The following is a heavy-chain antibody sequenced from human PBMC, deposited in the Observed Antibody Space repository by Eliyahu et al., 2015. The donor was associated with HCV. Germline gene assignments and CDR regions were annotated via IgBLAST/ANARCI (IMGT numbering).Heavy chain of an antibody. D-gene: IGHD6-13*01. CDR3: ARVGSWDAFDI. J-gene: IGHJ3*02. Sequence: QVQLVQSGAEVKXPXSSVKVSXKASGGTFSSXTISWVRQAPGXGLEWMGRIIPILGIANYAQKFQGRVTITADKSTSTAYMELSSLRSEDTAVYYCARVGSWDAFDIWGQGTMVTVSS. CDR2: IIPILGIA. CDR1: GGTFSSXT. V-gene: IGHV1-69*02.